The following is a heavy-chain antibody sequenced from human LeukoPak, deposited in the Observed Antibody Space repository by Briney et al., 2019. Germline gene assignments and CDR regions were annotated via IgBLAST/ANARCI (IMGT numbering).Heavy chain of an antibody. J-gene: IGHJ3*02. Sequence: GGSLRLSCAASGFTVSSNYMSWVRQAPGKGLEWVSVIYSGGSTYYADSVKGRFTISRDNSKNTLYLQMNSLRAEDTAVYYCARAGSGWHYDAFDIWGQGTMVTVSS. CDR2: IYSGGST. CDR3: ARAGSGWHYDAFDI. CDR1: GFTVSSNY. D-gene: IGHD6-19*01. V-gene: IGHV3-66*01.